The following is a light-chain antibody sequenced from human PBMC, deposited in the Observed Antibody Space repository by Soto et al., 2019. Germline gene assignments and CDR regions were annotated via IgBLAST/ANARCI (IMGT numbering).Light chain of an antibody. CDR3: QHYRSSSWT. J-gene: IGKJ1*01. CDR1: QSVSSSY. CDR2: VAS. V-gene: IGKV3-20*01. Sequence: IVFIQTPDTRPLCPGGRAPRSPKASQSVSSSYLAWYRQTPGQAPRLLIYVASSRATGIPARFSGSGSGTEFTLSICSLQSEDFAVYYCQHYRSSSWTFGQGTKVDIK.